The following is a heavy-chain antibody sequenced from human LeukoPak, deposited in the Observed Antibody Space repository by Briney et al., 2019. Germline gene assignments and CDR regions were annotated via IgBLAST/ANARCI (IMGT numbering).Heavy chain of an antibody. Sequence: ASVKVSCKASGYTFSGYYIHWVRQAPGQGLEWMGWINPNSGGTNYAQKFQGRVTMTRDTSISTAYMELSRLRSDDTAVYYCARSRVWGSYRYTFDYWGQGTLVTVSS. D-gene: IGHD3-16*02. V-gene: IGHV1-2*02. J-gene: IGHJ4*02. CDR3: ARSRVWGSYRYTFDY. CDR2: INPNSGGT. CDR1: GYTFSGYY.